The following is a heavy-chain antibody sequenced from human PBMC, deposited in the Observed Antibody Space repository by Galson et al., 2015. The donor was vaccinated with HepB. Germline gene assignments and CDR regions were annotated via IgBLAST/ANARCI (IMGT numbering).Heavy chain of an antibody. V-gene: IGHV3-23*01. CDR1: GFTFSSHA. Sequence: SLRLSCAASGFTFSSHAMSWVRQAPGKGLEWVSAISGSGGSTYYADSVKGRFTISRDNSKNTLDLQMNSLRAEDTAVYYCTKEIGYCSGGTCYRREKYFDFWGQGTLVTVSS. D-gene: IGHD2-15*01. CDR2: ISGSGGST. CDR3: TKEIGYCSGGTCYRREKYFDF. J-gene: IGHJ4*02.